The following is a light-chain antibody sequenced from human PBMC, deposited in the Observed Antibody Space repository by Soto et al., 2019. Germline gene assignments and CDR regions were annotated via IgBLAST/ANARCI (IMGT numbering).Light chain of an antibody. CDR1: SSDIGGYSF. V-gene: IGLV2-11*01. J-gene: IGLJ2*01. Sequence: QSVLTQPPSVSGSPGQSVTISCSGTSSDIGGYSFVSWYQQHPGNTPKLIIYDVRNRPSGVPDRFSGSKSGNTASLTISGLQAEDEADYYCCSYAGTYSVIFGGGTKLTV. CDR2: DVR. CDR3: CSYAGTYSVI.